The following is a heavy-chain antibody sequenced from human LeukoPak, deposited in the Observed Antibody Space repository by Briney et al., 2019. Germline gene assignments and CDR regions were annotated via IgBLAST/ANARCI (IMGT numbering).Heavy chain of an antibody. CDR1: GVSISSTNW. CDR2: ISLTGET. J-gene: IGHJ4*02. Sequence: SETLSLTCGVSGVSISSTNWWSWVRQPPGQGLEWIGEISLTGETNYNPSLKSRVIISVDTSKNQFSLKLSSMTAADTAVYYCARERTYYFDYWGQGTQVTVSS. CDR3: ARERTYYFDY. V-gene: IGHV4-4*02.